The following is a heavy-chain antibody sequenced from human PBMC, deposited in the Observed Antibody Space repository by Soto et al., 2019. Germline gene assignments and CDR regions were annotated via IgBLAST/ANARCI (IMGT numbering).Heavy chain of an antibody. CDR3: AADLPGYSDPIYY. CDR2: IKSGGAT. CDR1: GFTFRESW. J-gene: IGHJ4*02. V-gene: IGHV3-15*07. D-gene: IGHD5-18*01. Sequence: EVQLVESGGGLVKPGGSLTLSCAASGFTFRESWMNWVRQAPGKGLEWVGRIKSGGATDYAAPVKGRFTISRDDTDSTVYLIMAGLQSDDTAMYYSAADLPGYSDPIYYWGQGCLVTASS.